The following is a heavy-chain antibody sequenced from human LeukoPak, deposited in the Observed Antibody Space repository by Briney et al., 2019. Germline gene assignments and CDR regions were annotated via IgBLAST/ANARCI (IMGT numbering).Heavy chain of an antibody. D-gene: IGHD1-26*01. J-gene: IGHJ4*02. CDR2: INPNSGGT. CDR1: GYTFTGYY. V-gene: IGHV1-2*02. CDR3: ARIRIVGAAEFDY. Sequence: GASVKVSCKASGYTFTGYYMHWVRQAPGQGLEWMGWINPNSGGTNYAQKFQGRVTMTRDTSISTAYMELSRLRSDDTAVYYCARIRIVGAAEFDYWGQGTLVTVSS.